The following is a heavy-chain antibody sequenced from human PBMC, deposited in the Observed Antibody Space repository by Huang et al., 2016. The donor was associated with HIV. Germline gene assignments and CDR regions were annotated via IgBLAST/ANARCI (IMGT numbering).Heavy chain of an antibody. J-gene: IGHJ3*01. CDR2: IYPFEPKS. Sequence: EVQLVQSGAEVKKPGESLKISCTGSGYSFSIYWIAWVRQMPGKGLEWMGIIYPFEPKSPYSPSFEGHVSISVDKSINTVYLHWSSLKASDTAIYYCAKGRRAFDVWGQGTWVTVSS. CDR3: AKGRRAFDV. CDR1: GYSFSIYW. V-gene: IGHV5-51*03.